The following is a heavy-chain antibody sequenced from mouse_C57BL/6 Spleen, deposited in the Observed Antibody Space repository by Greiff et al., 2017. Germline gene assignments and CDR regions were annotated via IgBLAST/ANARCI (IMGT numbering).Heavy chain of an antibody. CDR3: ASSFNDYDRGAWFAY. CDR2: IYPRSGNT. J-gene: IGHJ3*01. Sequence: QVQLQQSGAELARPGASVKLSCKASGYTFTSYGISWVKQRTGQGLEWIGEIYPRSGNTYYNEKFKGKATLTADKSSSTAYMELSSLTPEDSSVYFCASSFNDYDRGAWFAYWGQGTLVTVSA. V-gene: IGHV1-81*01. D-gene: IGHD2-4*01. CDR1: GYTFTSYG.